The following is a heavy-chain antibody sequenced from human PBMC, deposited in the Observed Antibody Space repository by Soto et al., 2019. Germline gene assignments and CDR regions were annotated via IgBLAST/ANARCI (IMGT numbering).Heavy chain of an antibody. CDR2: IIPIFGTA. CDR3: ARDHPAAAGSYFDY. CDR1: GGTFSSYA. J-gene: IGHJ4*02. V-gene: IGHV1-69*13. D-gene: IGHD6-13*01. Sequence: SVKVSCKASGGTFSSYAISWVRQAPGQGLEWMGGIIPIFGTANYAQQFQGRVTITADESTSTAYMELSSLRSADTAVYYCARDHPAAAGSYFDYWGQGTLVTVSS.